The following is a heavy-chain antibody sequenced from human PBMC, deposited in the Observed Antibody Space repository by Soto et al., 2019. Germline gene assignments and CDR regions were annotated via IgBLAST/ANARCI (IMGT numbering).Heavy chain of an antibody. V-gene: IGHV3-30-3*01. CDR1: GFTFSSYA. Sequence: QVQLVESGGGVVQPGRSLRLSCAASGFTFSSYAMHWVRQAPGKGLEWVAVISYDGTNKYYADSVKGRFTISRDNSKNTLYLQMGSLRPEDTAVYYCAREGHIVPTTDKMVYWFDPWGQGTLVTVSS. CDR3: AREGHIVPTTDKMVYWFDP. D-gene: IGHD5-12*01. CDR2: ISYDGTNK. J-gene: IGHJ5*02.